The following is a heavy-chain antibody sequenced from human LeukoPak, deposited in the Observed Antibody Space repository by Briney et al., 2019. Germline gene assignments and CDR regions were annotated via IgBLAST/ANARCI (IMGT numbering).Heavy chain of an antibody. CDR1: GLTFSDYG. Sequence: GGSLRLSCVASGLTFSDYGMTWVRQAPGKGLEWVSAISGSGSNTYYADSVKGRFTISRDNSKSSFHLQMNRLRAEDTAVYYCAKVPNSAWLTYLDYWGQGTLVTVSS. CDR2: ISGSGSNT. CDR3: AKVPNSAWLTYLDY. J-gene: IGHJ4*02. D-gene: IGHD3-9*01. V-gene: IGHV3-23*01.